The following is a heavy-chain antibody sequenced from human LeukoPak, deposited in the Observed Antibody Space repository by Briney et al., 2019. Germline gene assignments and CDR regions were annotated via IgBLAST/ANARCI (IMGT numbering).Heavy chain of an antibody. CDR1: GDSVSSSSAA. Sequence: SQTLSLTCAISGDSVSSSSAAWNWIRQSPSRGLEWLGRTYYRSKWYNDYEVSVTSRITINPDTSKNQFSLQLNSVTPEDAAVYYCARAPDYYGPGSYYNHFDYWGQGTLVTVSS. D-gene: IGHD3-10*01. J-gene: IGHJ4*02. CDR3: ARAPDYYGPGSYYNHFDY. CDR2: TYYRSKWYN. V-gene: IGHV6-1*01.